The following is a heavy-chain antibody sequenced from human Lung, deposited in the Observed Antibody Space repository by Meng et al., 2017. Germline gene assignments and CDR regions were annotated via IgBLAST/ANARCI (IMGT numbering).Heavy chain of an antibody. CDR3: ARGPTTMAHDFDY. D-gene: IGHD4-11*01. J-gene: IGHJ4*02. CDR2: INHSGST. CDR1: GGSFSDYY. V-gene: IGHV4-34*01. Sequence: RLQHGGAGLLKPSETPPLTCVVSGGSFSDYYWSWIRQPPGKGLEWIGEINHSGSTNYNPSLESRATISVDTSQNNLSLKLSSVTAADSAVYYCARGPTTMAHDFDYWGQGTLVTVSS.